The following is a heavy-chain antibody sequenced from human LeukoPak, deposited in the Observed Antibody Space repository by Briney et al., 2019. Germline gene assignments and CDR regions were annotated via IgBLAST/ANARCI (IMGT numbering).Heavy chain of an antibody. CDR1: GGSNSSGGYY. Sequence: SETLSLTCTVSGGSNSSGGYYWSWIRQPPGKGLEWIGYIYHSGSTYYNPSLKSRVTISVDRSKNQFSLKLSSVTAGDTAVYYCARRNTLAYCGGDCYSQYAFDIWGQGTMVTVSS. CDR3: ARRNTLAYCGGDCYSQYAFDI. CDR2: IYHSGST. V-gene: IGHV4-30-2*01. J-gene: IGHJ3*02. D-gene: IGHD2-21*02.